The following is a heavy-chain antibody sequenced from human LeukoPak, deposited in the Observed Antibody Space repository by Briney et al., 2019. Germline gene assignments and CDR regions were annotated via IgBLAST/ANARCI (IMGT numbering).Heavy chain of an antibody. CDR2: IYYSGST. Sequence: SETLSLTCTVSGGSISSYYWSWIRQPPGKGLEWIGYIYYSGSTNYNPSLKSRVTISVDTSKNQFSLKLSSVTAADTAVYHCARGYGDYGYFDYWGQGTLVTVSS. D-gene: IGHD4-17*01. CDR3: ARGYGDYGYFDY. J-gene: IGHJ4*02. CDR1: GGSISSYY. V-gene: IGHV4-59*01.